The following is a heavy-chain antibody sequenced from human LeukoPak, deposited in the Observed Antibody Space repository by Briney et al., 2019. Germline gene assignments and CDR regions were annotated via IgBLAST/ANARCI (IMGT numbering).Heavy chain of an antibody. V-gene: IGHV1-2*06. D-gene: IGHD3-10*01. CDR2: INPNSGGT. CDR3: ARVKRANRGKVRVVIGDY. Sequence: GASVKVSCKASGYTFTGYYMHWVRQAPGQGLEWMGRINPNSGGTNYAQKFQGRVTMTRDTSISTAYMELSRLRSDDTAVYYCARVKRANRGKVRVVIGDYWGQGTLVTVSS. J-gene: IGHJ4*02. CDR1: GYTFTGYY.